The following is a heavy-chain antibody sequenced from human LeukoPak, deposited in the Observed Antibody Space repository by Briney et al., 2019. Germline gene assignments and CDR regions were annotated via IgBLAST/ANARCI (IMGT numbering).Heavy chain of an antibody. V-gene: IGHV4-4*09. CDR3: ARHGSVRSPLGP. D-gene: IGHD3-10*01. Sequence: SETLSLSCTVSGGSISSYYWSWIRQPPGKGLEWIGYIYTTGSTNYNPSLKSRVTISADTSKNQFSLNLRSVTAADTAVYYCARHGSVRSPLGPWGQGTLVTVSS. CDR1: GGSISSYY. CDR2: IYTTGST. J-gene: IGHJ5*02.